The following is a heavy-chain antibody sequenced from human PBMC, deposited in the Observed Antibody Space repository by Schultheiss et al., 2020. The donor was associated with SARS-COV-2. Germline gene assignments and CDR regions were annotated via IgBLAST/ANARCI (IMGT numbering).Heavy chain of an antibody. V-gene: IGHV4-39*07. CDR1: GGSISSSSYY. D-gene: IGHD2-2*01. J-gene: IGHJ4*02. CDR3: ARSSYEYGSFDH. CDR2: IYSSGSS. Sequence: SQTLSLTCTVSGGSISSSSYYWGWIRQPPGKGLEWIGRIYSSGSSSYNPSLKSRVTMSEDTSKNQLSLNLRSVTAADTAVYYCARSSYEYGSFDHWGQGALVTVSS.